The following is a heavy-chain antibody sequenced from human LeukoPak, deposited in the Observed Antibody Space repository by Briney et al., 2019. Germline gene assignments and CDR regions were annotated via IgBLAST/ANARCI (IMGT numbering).Heavy chain of an antibody. V-gene: IGHV1-18*01. D-gene: IGHD1-26*01. CDR1: GYTFTSYG. CDR3: SRGSRGSSRGAHYYDYMDV. Sequence: AAVKVSRKASGYTFTSYGISWVRQAPGQGLEWMGWISAYNGNTNYAQKLQGRVTMTTDTSTSTAYMELRSLRSDDTDVYYGSRGSRGSSRGAHYYDYMDVWAKGITVTVSS. J-gene: IGHJ6*03. CDR2: ISAYNGNT.